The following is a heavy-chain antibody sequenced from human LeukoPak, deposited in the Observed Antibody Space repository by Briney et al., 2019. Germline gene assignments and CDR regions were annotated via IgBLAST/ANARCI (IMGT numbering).Heavy chain of an antibody. CDR1: GFTFSSYA. Sequence: GGSLRLSCAASGFTFSSYAMSWVRQAPGKGLEWVSAMSGSGASTYYADSVKGRFTISRDNSKNTLYLQMNSLRAEDTAVYYCAREVDVLLDDFWSGYYPGDYWGQGTLVTVSS. CDR3: AREVDVLLDDFWSGYYPGDY. J-gene: IGHJ4*02. D-gene: IGHD3-3*01. CDR2: MSGSGAST. V-gene: IGHV3-23*01.